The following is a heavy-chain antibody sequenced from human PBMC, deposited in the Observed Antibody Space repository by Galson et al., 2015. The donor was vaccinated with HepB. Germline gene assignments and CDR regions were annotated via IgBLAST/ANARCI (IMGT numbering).Heavy chain of an antibody. J-gene: IGHJ4*02. V-gene: IGHV3-33*08. CDR3: ARRADVTAPHFDY. D-gene: IGHD2-21*02. Sequence: SLRLSCAASGFTFSSYGMHWVRQAPGKGLEWVAVIWYDGSKKYYSDSVKGRFTISRDNSKNTLYLQMNSLRAEDTAVYYCARRADVTAPHFDYWGQGTLVTVSS. CDR2: IWYDGSKK. CDR1: GFTFSSYG.